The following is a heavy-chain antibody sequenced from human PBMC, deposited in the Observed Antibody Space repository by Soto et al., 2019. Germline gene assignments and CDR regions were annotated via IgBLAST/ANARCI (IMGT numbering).Heavy chain of an antibody. CDR1: GFTFSNYA. J-gene: IGHJ3*02. CDR2: IGNGGGSRGGT. D-gene: IGHD1-26*01. CDR3: ARGRVVVGGALDI. Sequence: EVQLLESGGGLVQPGGSLRLTCVASGFTFSNYAMNWVRQAPGQGLEWVLGIGNGGGSRGGTYYADSVKGRFTVSRDNSNNTQYLQMDSLRADDTAVYYCARGRVVVGGALDIWGQGTTVTVSS. V-gene: IGHV3-23*01.